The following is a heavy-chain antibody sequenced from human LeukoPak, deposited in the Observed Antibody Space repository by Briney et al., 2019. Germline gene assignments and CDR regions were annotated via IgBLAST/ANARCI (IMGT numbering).Heavy chain of an antibody. CDR2: IYYSGST. CDR1: GGSISSYY. Sequence: SETLSLTCTVSGGSISSYYWSWIRQPPGKDLEWIGYIYYSGSTNYNPSLKSRVTISVDTSKNQFSLKLSSVTAADTAVYYCARAPGYSYGFDAFDIWGQGTMVTVSS. J-gene: IGHJ3*02. D-gene: IGHD5-18*01. CDR3: ARAPGYSYGFDAFDI. V-gene: IGHV4-59*01.